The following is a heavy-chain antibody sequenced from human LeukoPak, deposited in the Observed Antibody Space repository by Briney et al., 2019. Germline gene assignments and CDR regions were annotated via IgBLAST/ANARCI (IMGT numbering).Heavy chain of an antibody. CDR2: IWYDGSNK. CDR3: AKDASLGIAAAGTGGAFDY. D-gene: IGHD6-13*01. V-gene: IGHV3-33*06. CDR1: GFTFSSYG. J-gene: IGHJ4*02. Sequence: GGSLRLSCAASGFTFSSYGMHWVRQAPGKGLEWVAVIWYDGSNKYYADSVKGRFTISRDNSKNTLYLQMNSLRAEDTAVYYCAKDASLGIAAAGTGGAFDYWGQGTLVTVSS.